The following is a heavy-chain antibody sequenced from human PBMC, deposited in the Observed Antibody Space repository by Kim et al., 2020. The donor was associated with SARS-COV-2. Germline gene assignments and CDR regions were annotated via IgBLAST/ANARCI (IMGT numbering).Heavy chain of an antibody. J-gene: IGHJ4*02. D-gene: IGHD7-27*01. CDR3: ARDWNWGIDV. V-gene: IGHV3-48*02. CDR2: ISVTDAI. CDR1: GFTFTTYN. Sequence: GGSLRLSCAASGFTFTTYNMNWVRQAPGKGLEWISYISVTDAIYYADSVKGRFTISRDYAKNSLDLQMNSLRDEDTAVYYCARDWNWGIDVWGQGTLATVSS.